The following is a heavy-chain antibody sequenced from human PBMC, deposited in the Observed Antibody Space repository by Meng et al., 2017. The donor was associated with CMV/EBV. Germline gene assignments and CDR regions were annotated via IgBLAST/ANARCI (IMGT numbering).Heavy chain of an antibody. J-gene: IGHJ4*02. V-gene: IGHV3-53*01. CDR2: IYSGGST. CDR1: GFTVSSNY. Sequence: GESLKISCAASGFTVSSNYMSWVRQAPGKGLEWVSVIYSGGSTYYADSVKGRFTISRDNSKNTLYLQMNSLRAEDTAVYYCARVEELVGWGGGEIKVPDYWGQGTLVTVSS. CDR3: ARVEELVGWGGGEIKVPDY. D-gene: IGHD6-13*01.